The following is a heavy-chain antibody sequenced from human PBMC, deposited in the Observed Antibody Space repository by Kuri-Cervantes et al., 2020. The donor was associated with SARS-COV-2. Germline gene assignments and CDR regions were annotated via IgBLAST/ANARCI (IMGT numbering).Heavy chain of an antibody. J-gene: IGHJ3*02. Sequence: GESLKISCVASTFTFSRCSMIRVRQAPGQGLEWSSCISSGSGSKHHAGSVKGRFTIYRDNAGNSLYLQMNSLRAEDTAVNNCARDWKTAVLTPDSFDIWGQGTMVTVSS. CDR3: ARDWKTAVLTPDSFDI. CDR1: TFTFSRCS. V-gene: IGHV3-48*01. D-gene: IGHD4-23*01. CDR2: ISSGSGSK.